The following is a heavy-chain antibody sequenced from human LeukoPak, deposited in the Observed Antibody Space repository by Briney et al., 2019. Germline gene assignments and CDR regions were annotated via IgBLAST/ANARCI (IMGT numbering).Heavy chain of an antibody. CDR3: ARVGGITGTTLGEEFGY. J-gene: IGHJ4*02. CDR2: ISAYNGNT. D-gene: IGHD1-7*01. V-gene: IGHV1-18*01. Sequence: ASVKLSCNASGYTFTSYGISWVRQAPGQGLEWMGWISAYNGNTNYAQKLQGRVTMTTDTSTSTAYMELRSLRSDDTAVYYCARVGGITGTTLGEEFGYWGQGTLVTVSS. CDR1: GYTFTSYG.